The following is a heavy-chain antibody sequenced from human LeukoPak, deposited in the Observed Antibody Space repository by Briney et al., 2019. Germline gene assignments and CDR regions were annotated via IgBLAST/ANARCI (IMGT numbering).Heavy chain of an antibody. J-gene: IGHJ3*02. CDR1: GFTFSSYS. D-gene: IGHD6-19*01. CDR3: AKDLEEQWLRGAFDI. V-gene: IGHV3-23*01. Sequence: GGSLRLSCAASGFTFSSYSMSWVRQAPGKGLEWVSGISGSVDSTYYADSVKGRFTISRDNSKKTVYLQMNSLRAEDTAVYKCAKDLEEQWLRGAFDIWGQGTMVTVSS. CDR2: ISGSVDST.